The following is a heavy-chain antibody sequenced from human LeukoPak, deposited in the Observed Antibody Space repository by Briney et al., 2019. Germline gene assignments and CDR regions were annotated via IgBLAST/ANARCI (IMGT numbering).Heavy chain of an antibody. V-gene: IGHV3-30*02. Sequence: PGGSLRLSCAASAFIFSSYGMHWVRQAPGKGLEWVAFIRYDGSNKYYADSVKGRFTISRDNAKNSLSLQMNSLRAEDTAVYYCARSPAGANYYLDVWGKGTTVTISS. J-gene: IGHJ6*03. CDR2: IRYDGSNK. CDR3: ARSPAGANYYLDV. CDR1: AFIFSSYG. D-gene: IGHD1-14*01.